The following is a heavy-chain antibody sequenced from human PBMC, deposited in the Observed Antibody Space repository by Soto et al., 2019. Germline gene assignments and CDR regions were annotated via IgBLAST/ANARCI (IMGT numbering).Heavy chain of an antibody. CDR3: ARGGQLWAWGMDV. J-gene: IGHJ6*02. Sequence: QVQLQESGPGLVKPSQTLSLTCTVSGGSISSGDYYWSWIRQPPGKGLEWIGYIYYSGSTYYNPSRQRRVTISVDTSKNQFSLKLSSVTAADTAVYYCARGGQLWAWGMDVWGQGTTVTVSS. CDR2: IYYSGST. V-gene: IGHV4-30-4*01. CDR1: GGSISSGDYY. D-gene: IGHD5-18*01.